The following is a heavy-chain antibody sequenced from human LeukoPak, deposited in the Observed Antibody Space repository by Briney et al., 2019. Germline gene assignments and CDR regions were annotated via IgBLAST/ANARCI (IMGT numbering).Heavy chain of an antibody. CDR1: GFTFSSYS. CDR2: ISSSSSYI. Sequence: GGSLRLSCAASGFTFSSYSMNWVRQAPGKGLEWVSSISSSSSYIYYADSVKGRFTISRDNAKNSLYLQMNSLRAEDTAVYYCARSNSPLLAFHSSSRRFNWFDPWGQGTLVTVSS. V-gene: IGHV3-21*01. J-gene: IGHJ5*02. CDR3: ARSNSPLLAFHSSSRRFNWFDP. D-gene: IGHD6-13*01.